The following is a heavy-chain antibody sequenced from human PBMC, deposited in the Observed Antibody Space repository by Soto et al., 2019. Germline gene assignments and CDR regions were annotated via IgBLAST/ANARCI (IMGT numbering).Heavy chain of an antibody. Sequence: GGSLRLSCAASGFTFSSYGMHWVRQAPGKGLEWVAVISYDGSNKYYADSVKGRFTISRDNSKNTLYLQMSSLRAEDTAVYYCAKGGSGYYPAYFDYWGQGTLVTVSS. J-gene: IGHJ4*02. V-gene: IGHV3-30*18. CDR3: AKGGSGYYPAYFDY. CDR1: GFTFSSYG. D-gene: IGHD3-22*01. CDR2: ISYDGSNK.